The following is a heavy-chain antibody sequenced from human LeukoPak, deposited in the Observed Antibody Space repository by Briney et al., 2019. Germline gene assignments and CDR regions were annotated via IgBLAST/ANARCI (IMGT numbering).Heavy chain of an antibody. D-gene: IGHD2-2*02. J-gene: IGHJ4*02. CDR2: NSAYNGET. Sequence: GGSLKLSCEASGFTFTSSVMNWVRQAPGQGLEWVGCNSAYNGETNYAKKLQGRVTMTTDTSTSTAYMELRSLRSDDTAGYYCAMGWCASFSCYSPLDYWGQGTLVTASS. CDR1: GFTFTSSV. V-gene: IGHV1-18*01. CDR3: AMGWCASFSCYSPLDY.